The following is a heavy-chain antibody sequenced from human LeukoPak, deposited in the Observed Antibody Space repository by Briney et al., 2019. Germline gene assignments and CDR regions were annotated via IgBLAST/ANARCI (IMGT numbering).Heavy chain of an antibody. D-gene: IGHD3-9*01. Sequence: SETLSLTCAVSGGSISSSNWWNWVRQPPGKGLEWIGEIYHSGSTNYNPSLKSRVTISLDKSKNQFSLKLSSVTAADTAVYYCAREKSGDDILTGYGDAFDIWGQGTMVTVSS. CDR1: GGSISSSNW. J-gene: IGHJ3*02. CDR3: AREKSGDDILTGYGDAFDI. V-gene: IGHV4-4*02. CDR2: IYHSGST.